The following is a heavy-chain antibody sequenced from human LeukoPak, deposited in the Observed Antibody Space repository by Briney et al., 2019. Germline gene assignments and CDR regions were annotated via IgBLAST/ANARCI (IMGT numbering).Heavy chain of an antibody. V-gene: IGHV4-59*01. Sequence: SETLSLTCTVSGGSISSYYWSWIRQPPGKGLEWIGYIYYSGSTNYNPSLKSRVTISVDTSKNQFSLKLSSVTAADTAVYYCARDYSKYSSSWILFDYWGQGTLVTVSS. CDR3: ARDYSKYSSSWILFDY. CDR1: GGSISSYY. J-gene: IGHJ4*02. D-gene: IGHD6-13*01. CDR2: IYYSGST.